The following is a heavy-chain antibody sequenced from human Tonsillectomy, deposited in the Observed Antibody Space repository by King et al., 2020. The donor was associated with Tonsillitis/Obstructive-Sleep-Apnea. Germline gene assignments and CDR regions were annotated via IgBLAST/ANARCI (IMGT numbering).Heavy chain of an antibody. CDR3: AGVGCSSTSCYNPTNWFDP. CDR1: GGSFSGYY. J-gene: IGHJ5*02. D-gene: IGHD2-2*02. CDR2: INHSGST. V-gene: IGHV4-34*01. Sequence: VQLQQWGAGLLKPSETLSLTCAVYGGSFSGYYWSWIRQPPGKGLEWIGKINHSGSTNYNPSLKSRVTISVDTSKNQFSLKLSSVTAADTAVYYCAGVGCSSTSCYNPTNWFDPWGQGTLVTVSS.